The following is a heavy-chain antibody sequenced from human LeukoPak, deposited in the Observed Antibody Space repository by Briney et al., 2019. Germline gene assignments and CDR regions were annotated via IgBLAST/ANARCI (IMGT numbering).Heavy chain of an antibody. CDR3: ARDRGGIGYYMDV. V-gene: IGHV3-30*04. Sequence: GGSLRLSCAVSGFTFSSYAMSWVRQAPGKGLEWVAVISYDGSNKYYADSVKGRFTISRDNAKTSLYLQMNSLRAEDTALYYCARDRGGIGYYMDVWGKGTTVTVSS. J-gene: IGHJ6*03. CDR1: GFTFSSYA. CDR2: ISYDGSNK. D-gene: IGHD3-16*02.